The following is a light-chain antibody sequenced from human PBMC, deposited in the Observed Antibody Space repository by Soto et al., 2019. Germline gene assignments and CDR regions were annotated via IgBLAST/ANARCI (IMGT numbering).Light chain of an antibody. J-gene: IGLJ1*01. CDR3: SSYTSSSTYV. CDR1: STDVGGYNY. CDR2: DVS. V-gene: IGLV2-14*03. Sequence: QYALTQPASVSGSPGQSITISCTGTSTDVGGYNYVSWYQQHPGKAPKLMIYDVSNRPSGVSNRFSGSKSGNTASLTISGLQAEDEADYYCSSYTSSSTYVFGTETKLTVL.